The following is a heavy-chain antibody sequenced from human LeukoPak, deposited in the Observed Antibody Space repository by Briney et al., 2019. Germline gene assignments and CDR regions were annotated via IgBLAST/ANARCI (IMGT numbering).Heavy chain of an antibody. Sequence: SETLSLTCAVYGESFSGYYWSWIRQPPGKGLEWIGEINHSGSTNYNPSLKSRVTISVDTSKNRFSLKLSSVTAADTAVYYCARGIRFPAYWGQGTLVIVSS. D-gene: IGHD3-3*01. CDR1: GESFSGYY. J-gene: IGHJ4*02. CDR3: ARGIRFPAY. V-gene: IGHV4-34*01. CDR2: INHSGST.